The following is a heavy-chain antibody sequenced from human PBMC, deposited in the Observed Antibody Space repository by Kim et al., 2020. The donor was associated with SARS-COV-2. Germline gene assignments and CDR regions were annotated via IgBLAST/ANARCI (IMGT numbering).Heavy chain of an antibody. CDR2: IIPIFGTA. J-gene: IGHJ4*02. CDR3: ARSTAYDSSGYYAEYYFDY. CDR1: GGTFSSYA. V-gene: IGHV1-69*13. Sequence: SVKVSCKASGGTFSSYAISWVRQAPGQGLEWMGGIIPIFGTANYAQKFQGRVTITADESTSTAYMELSSLRSEDTAVYYCARSTAYDSSGYYAEYYFDYWGQGTLVTVSS. D-gene: IGHD3-22*01.